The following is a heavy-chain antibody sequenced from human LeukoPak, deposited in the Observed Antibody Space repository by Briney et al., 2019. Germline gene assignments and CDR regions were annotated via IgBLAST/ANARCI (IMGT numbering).Heavy chain of an antibody. CDR2: IYPGDSDS. CDR1: GYSFTNYW. J-gene: IGHJ4*02. V-gene: IGHV5-51*01. Sequence: PGESLKISCKGSGYSFTNYWIGWVRQMPGKGLEWMGIIYPGDSDSRYSPSFQGQVTISADKSISTAYLQWSSLKASDTAMYYCARRPGRAAAGVDYWGQGTLVTVSS. D-gene: IGHD6-13*01. CDR3: ARRPGRAAAGVDY.